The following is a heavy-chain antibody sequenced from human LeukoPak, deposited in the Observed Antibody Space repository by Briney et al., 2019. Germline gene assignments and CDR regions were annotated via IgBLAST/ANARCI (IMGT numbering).Heavy chain of an antibody. CDR2: IYYSGST. CDR1: GGSISSYY. Sequence: PSETLSLTCTVSGGSISSYYWSWIRQPPGKGLEWIGYIYYSGSTNYNPSLKSRVTISVDTSKSQFSLKLSSVTAADTAVYYCARAARLSYYYYYYMDVWGKGTTVTVSS. D-gene: IGHD3-16*01. CDR3: ARAARLSYYYYYYMDV. V-gene: IGHV4-59*01. J-gene: IGHJ6*03.